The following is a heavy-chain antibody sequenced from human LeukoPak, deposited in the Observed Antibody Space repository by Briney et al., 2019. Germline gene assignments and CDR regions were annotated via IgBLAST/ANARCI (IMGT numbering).Heavy chain of an antibody. CDR2: INAGNGNT. D-gene: IGHD3-10*01. CDR3: ARGGSGLYGMDV. Sequence: ASVKVSCKASGYTFTGYGINWVRQAPGQGLEWMGWINAGNGNTKYSQKFQGRVTITRDTSASTAYMELSSLRSEDTAVYYCARGGSGLYGMDVWGQGTTVTVSS. CDR1: GYTFTGYG. J-gene: IGHJ6*02. V-gene: IGHV1-3*01.